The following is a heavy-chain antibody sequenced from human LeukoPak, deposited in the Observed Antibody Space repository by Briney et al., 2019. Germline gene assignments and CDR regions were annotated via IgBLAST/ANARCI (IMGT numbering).Heavy chain of an antibody. Sequence: GGSLRLSCTASGFTFSSYTMTWVRQAPGKGLKWVSTITTGDGNTYYADSVKGRFTVSRDDSKNTLYQQMNSLRAEDTAVYYCAKDGGLWVSAHWGDSWGRGTLVTVSS. V-gene: IGHV3-23*01. J-gene: IGHJ4*02. D-gene: IGHD7-27*01. CDR2: ITTGDGNT. CDR1: GFTFSSYT. CDR3: AKDGGLWVSAHWGDS.